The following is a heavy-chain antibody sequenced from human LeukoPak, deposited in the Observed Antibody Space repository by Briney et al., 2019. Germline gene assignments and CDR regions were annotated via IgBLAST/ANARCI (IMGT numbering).Heavy chain of an antibody. D-gene: IGHD2-2*01. CDR1: GFTFSSYT. V-gene: IGHV3-21*03. CDR3: ARDFGGYYSSSSCYLGFLDY. CDR2: IISSSSFI. Sequence: GGSLRLSGAASGFTFSSYTMNWVRQAPGKGLEWVSSIISSSSFIYYADSVKGRFTISRDNAKNSLYLQMNSLRAEDTAVYYCARDFGGYYSSSSCYLGFLDYWGQGTLVTVSS. J-gene: IGHJ4*02.